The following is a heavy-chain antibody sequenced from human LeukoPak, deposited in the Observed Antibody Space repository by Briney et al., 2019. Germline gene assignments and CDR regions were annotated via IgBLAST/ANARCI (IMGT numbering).Heavy chain of an antibody. CDR2: IRYDDSKI. J-gene: IGHJ4*02. V-gene: IGHV3-30*02. Sequence: GGSLRLSCAASGFTFRSYGLHWVRQAPGKGLEWVAFIRYDDSKIYYADSVKGRFTISRDNSKNTLYLQMNSLRAEDTAVYYCARDYYASGSYFGNFDYWGQGTLVTVSS. CDR3: ARDYYASGSYFGNFDY. CDR1: GFTFRSYG. D-gene: IGHD3-10*01.